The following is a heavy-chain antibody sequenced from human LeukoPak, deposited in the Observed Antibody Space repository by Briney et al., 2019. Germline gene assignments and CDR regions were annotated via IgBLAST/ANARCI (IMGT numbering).Heavy chain of an antibody. D-gene: IGHD2-2*01. CDR3: ARHPQFVCSSTSCHGIFDY. CDR1: SDSFSSYY. Sequence: SETLSLTCTVSSDSFSSYYWGWIRQPPGKGLECSEYICYSGISNYNPSLKSRVTISVNTSKNQFSPRLSSMTAADTALSYCARHPQFVCSSTSCHGIFDYWGQGTLVTVSS. V-gene: IGHV4-59*01. J-gene: IGHJ4*02. CDR2: ICYSGIS.